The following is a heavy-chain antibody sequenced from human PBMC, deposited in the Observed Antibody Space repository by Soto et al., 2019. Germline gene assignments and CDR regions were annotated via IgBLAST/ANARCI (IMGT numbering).Heavy chain of an antibody. CDR2: INHSGST. CDR3: ARGPTTVRYYYYYGMDV. Sequence: SETLSLTCAVCGGSFSGYYWSWIRQPPGKGLEWIGEINHSGSTNYNPSLKSRVTISVDTSKNQFSLKLSSVTAADTAVYYCARGPTTVRYYYYYGMDVWGQGTTVTVSS. CDR1: GGSFSGYY. V-gene: IGHV4-34*01. J-gene: IGHJ6*02. D-gene: IGHD4-17*01.